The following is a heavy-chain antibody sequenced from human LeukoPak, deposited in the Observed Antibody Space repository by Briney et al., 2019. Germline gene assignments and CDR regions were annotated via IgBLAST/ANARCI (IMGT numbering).Heavy chain of an antibody. D-gene: IGHD4-17*01. CDR3: ARDATVTTPIEYYYYGMDV. CDR2: ISSSGSTI. J-gene: IGHJ6*02. Sequence: GGSLRLSCAASGFTFSSYEMNWVRQAPGKGLEWVSYISSSGSTIYYADSVKGRFTISRDNAKNSLYLQMNSLRAEDTAVYYCARDATVTTPIEYYYYGMDVRGQGTTVTVSS. V-gene: IGHV3-48*03. CDR1: GFTFSSYE.